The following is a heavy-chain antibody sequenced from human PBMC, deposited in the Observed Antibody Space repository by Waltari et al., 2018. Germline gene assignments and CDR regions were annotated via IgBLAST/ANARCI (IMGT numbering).Heavy chain of an antibody. Sequence: EVQLVESGGGLVQPGGSLRLSCAASGFTFSSYEMNWVRQAPGKGLEWVSYISSSGSTIYYADSVNGRFTISRDNAKNSLYLQMNSLRADDTSVYYCARTYYYDGVWGQGTLVTVSS. CDR3: ARTYYYDGV. J-gene: IGHJ4*02. V-gene: IGHV3-48*03. CDR2: ISSSGSTI. CDR1: GFTFSSYE. D-gene: IGHD3-22*01.